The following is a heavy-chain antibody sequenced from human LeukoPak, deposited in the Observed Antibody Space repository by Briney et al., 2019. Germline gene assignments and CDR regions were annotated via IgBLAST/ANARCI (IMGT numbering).Heavy chain of an antibody. CDR3: AREGYSYGYDY. J-gene: IGHJ4*02. Sequence: NPSETLSLTCTVSGGSISSYYWSWIRQPPGKGLEGIGYIYYSGSTNYNPSLKSRVTISVDTSKNQFSLKLSSVTAADTAVYYCAREGYSYGYDYWDQGTLVTVSS. CDR2: IYYSGST. D-gene: IGHD5-18*01. V-gene: IGHV4-59*01. CDR1: GGSISSYY.